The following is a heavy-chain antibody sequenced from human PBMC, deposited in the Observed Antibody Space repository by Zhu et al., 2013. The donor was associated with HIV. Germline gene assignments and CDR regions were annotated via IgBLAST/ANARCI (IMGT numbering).Heavy chain of an antibody. V-gene: IGHV1-18*01. CDR3: GRDAVGATGFDI. CDR2: GSTYNLYR. D-gene: IGHD1-26*01. J-gene: IGHJ3*02. Sequence: QVQLVQSGAEVKKPGASVKVSCKASGYTFTDYGITWMRQAPGQGLEFMGWGSTYNLYRMLAPKFQGRVTMTTDKSTSTVYMELRSLRSDDTATYYCGRDAVGATGFDIWGQGTMVIVSS. CDR1: GYTFTDYG.